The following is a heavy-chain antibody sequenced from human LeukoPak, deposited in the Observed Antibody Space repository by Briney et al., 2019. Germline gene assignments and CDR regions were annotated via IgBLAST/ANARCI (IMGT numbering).Heavy chain of an antibody. CDR3: ARELGYCSGASCYFKYYGMDV. J-gene: IGHJ6*02. CDR1: GFTFSSYG. V-gene: IGHV3-30*03. D-gene: IGHD2-15*01. CDR2: ISYDGSNK. Sequence: PGGSLRLSCAASGFTFSSYGMHWVRQAPGKGLEWVAVISYDGSNKYYADSVKGRFTISRDNSKNTLYLQMNSLRAEDTAVYYCARELGYCSGASCYFKYYGMDVWGQGTTVTVFS.